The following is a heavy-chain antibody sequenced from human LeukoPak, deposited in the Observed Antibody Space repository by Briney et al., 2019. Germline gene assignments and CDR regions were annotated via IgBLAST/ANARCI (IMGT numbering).Heavy chain of an antibody. D-gene: IGHD1-26*01. CDR3: ARRVVGATGGGIDY. V-gene: IGHV4-39*01. Sequence: SEALSLTCTVSGGSISSSSCYWGWIRQPLGKGLEWLGSIYYSGSTYYNPSLKSRVTISVDTSKNQFYLKLSSVTAADTAVYYCARRVVGATGGGIDYWGEGTLVTVSS. CDR2: IYYSGST. J-gene: IGHJ4*02. CDR1: GGSISSSSCY.